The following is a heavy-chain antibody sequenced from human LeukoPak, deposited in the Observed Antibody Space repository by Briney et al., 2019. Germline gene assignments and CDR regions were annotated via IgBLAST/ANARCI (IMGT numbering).Heavy chain of an antibody. D-gene: IGHD3-10*01. CDR3: ARTAKWFMWGALYYFDY. Sequence: SETLSLTCAVYGGSFSGYYWSWIRQPPGKGLEWIGEINHSGSTNYNPSLKSRVTISVDTSKNQFSLKLSSVTAADTAVYYCARTAKWFMWGALYYFDYWGQGTLVTVSS. V-gene: IGHV4-34*01. CDR2: INHSGST. J-gene: IGHJ4*02. CDR1: GGSFSGYY.